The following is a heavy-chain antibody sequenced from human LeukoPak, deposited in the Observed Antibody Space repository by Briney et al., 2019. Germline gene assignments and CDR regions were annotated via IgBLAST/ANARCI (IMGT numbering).Heavy chain of an antibody. V-gene: IGHV3-30*03. Sequence: PGGSLRLSCAASGFTFSSYGMHWVRQAPGKGLEWVAVISYDGSNKYYADSVKGRFTISRDNSKNTLYLQMNSLRAEDTAVYYCASSRAYFDYWGQGTLVTVSP. CDR2: ISYDGSNK. CDR3: ASSRAYFDY. D-gene: IGHD2-2*01. CDR1: GFTFSSYG. J-gene: IGHJ4*02.